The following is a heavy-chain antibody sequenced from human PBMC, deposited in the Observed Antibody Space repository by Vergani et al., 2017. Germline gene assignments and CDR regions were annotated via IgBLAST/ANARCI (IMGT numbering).Heavy chain of an antibody. V-gene: IGHV1-2*02. D-gene: IGHD3-9*01. CDR2: INPNSGGT. CDR3: ARGGDFGWLLSQVPYYFDY. CDR1: GYTFTGYY. J-gene: IGHJ4*02. Sequence: QVQLVQSGAEVKKPGASVKVSCKASGYTFTGYYMHWVRQAPGQGLEWMGWINPNSGGTNYAQKFQGRVTMTRDTSISTAYMELSRLRSDDTAVYYSARGGDFGWLLSQVPYYFDYGGQGTLVSVSS.